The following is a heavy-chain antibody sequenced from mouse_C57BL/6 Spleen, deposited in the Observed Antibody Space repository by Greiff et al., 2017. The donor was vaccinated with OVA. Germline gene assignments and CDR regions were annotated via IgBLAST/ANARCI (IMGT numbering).Heavy chain of an antibody. CDR2: INPGSGGT. V-gene: IGHV1-54*01. D-gene: IGHD1-1*01. CDR1: GFAFTNYL. Sequence: VQLQQSGAELVRPGTSLSVSCTASGFAFTNYLIEWVKQRPGQGLEWIGVINPGSGGTNYNEKFKGKATLTADKSSNPVYLQLSSLTSEDSAVYCCARKYYCSGWDYWGQGTTLTVSS. J-gene: IGHJ2*01. CDR3: ARKYYCSGWDY.